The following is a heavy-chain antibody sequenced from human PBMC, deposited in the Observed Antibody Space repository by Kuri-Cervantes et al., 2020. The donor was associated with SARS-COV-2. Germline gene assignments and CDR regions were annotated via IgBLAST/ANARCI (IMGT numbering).Heavy chain of an antibody. J-gene: IGHJ4*02. V-gene: IGHV3-23*01. CDR1: GFTFSSYA. D-gene: IGHD7-27*01. Sequence: ESLKISCAASGFTFSSYAMSWVRQAPGKGLEWASAISGSGGSTYYADSVKGRFTISRDNSKNTLYPQMNSLRAEDTAVYYCAKRSGWGYFDYWGQGTLVTVSS. CDR3: AKRSGWGYFDY. CDR2: ISGSGGST.